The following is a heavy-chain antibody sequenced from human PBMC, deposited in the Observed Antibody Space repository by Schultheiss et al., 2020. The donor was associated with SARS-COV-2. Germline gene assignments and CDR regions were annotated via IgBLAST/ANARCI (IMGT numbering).Heavy chain of an antibody. CDR1: GGSFSGYY. J-gene: IGHJ4*02. CDR3: ARGKWGVGYFDY. Sequence: SETLSLTCAVYGGSFSGYYWSWIRQPPGKGLECIGSIYYTGSTKYSPSLKSRVTISSDTSKNQFSLTLTSVTAADTAVYFCARGKWGVGYFDYWGQGMLVTVSS. D-gene: IGHD3-10*01. CDR2: IYYTGST. V-gene: IGHV4-34*11.